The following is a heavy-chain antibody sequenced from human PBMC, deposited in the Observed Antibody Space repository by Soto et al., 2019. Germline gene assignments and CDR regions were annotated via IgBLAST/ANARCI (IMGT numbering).Heavy chain of an antibody. CDR1: GFTFSDYY. CDR2: ISSGSDST. V-gene: IGHV3-11*06. Sequence: QVQVVESGGGLVKPGGSLRLSCAASGFTFSDYYMSWIRQAPGTGLEWVSFISSGSDSTKYADSVKGRFTISRDNAKNSLSLQLTSLRAEDTAVYYCARGGVKGTTSRGQVYNWGQGTLVTVSS. D-gene: IGHD1-7*01. CDR3: ARGGVKGTTSRGQVYN. J-gene: IGHJ4*02.